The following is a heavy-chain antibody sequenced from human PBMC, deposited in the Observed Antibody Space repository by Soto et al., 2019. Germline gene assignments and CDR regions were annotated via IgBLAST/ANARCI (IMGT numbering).Heavy chain of an antibody. V-gene: IGHV2-5*02. D-gene: IGHD3-3*01. J-gene: IGHJ5*02. CDR1: GFSLSASGVG. CDR3: AHTDDFWSCYVAWKS. CDR2: IYWDDDK. Sequence: QITLKESGPTLVKPTQTLTLTCTFSGFSLSASGVGVGWVRQPPGKALEWLALIYWDDDKRYSPSLKSRLTTTKNPSEDQLVLTMTNMDPVDTGTYYCAHTDDFWSCYVAWKSWGQGTLVTVSS.